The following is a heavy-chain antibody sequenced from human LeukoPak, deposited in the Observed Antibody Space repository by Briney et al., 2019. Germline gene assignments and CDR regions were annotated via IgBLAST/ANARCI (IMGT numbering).Heavy chain of an antibody. V-gene: IGHV3-11*06. D-gene: IGHD3-16*01. CDR2: ISSSSSYT. Sequence: GGSLRLSCAASGFTFSDYYMSWIRQAPGKGLEWVSYISSSSSYTNYADSVKGRFTISRDNAKNSLYLQMNSLRAEGTAVYYCARASYITEYFQHWGQGTLVTVSS. J-gene: IGHJ1*01. CDR1: GFTFSDYY. CDR3: ARASYITEYFQH.